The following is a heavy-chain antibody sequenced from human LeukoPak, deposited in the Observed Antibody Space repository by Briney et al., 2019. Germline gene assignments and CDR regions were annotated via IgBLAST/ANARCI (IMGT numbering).Heavy chain of an antibody. V-gene: IGHV3-53*01. CDR2: VYSGGHT. D-gene: IGHD2-2*01. J-gene: IGHJ4*02. Sequence: PGGSLRLSCAASGLIVSNNYMSWVRQAPGKGLEWVSIVYSGGHTCYADSVKGRFTISRDKSKNTLYLQMSSLRAEDTAVYYCARGIRDCSRTTCYQPFDYWGQGALVTVSS. CDR1: GLIVSNNY. CDR3: ARGIRDCSRTTCYQPFDY.